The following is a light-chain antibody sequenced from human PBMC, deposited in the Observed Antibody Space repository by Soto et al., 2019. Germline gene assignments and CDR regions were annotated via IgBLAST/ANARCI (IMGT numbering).Light chain of an antibody. J-gene: IGKJ5*01. CDR1: QSLTNNY. CDR2: DAS. CDR3: QQYGNSPRT. Sequence: EIVLTQSPGTLSLSPGERATLSCRASQSLTNNYFAWYQQKPGLAPRLLIYDASSRATGIPDRFSGSGSGTDFTLTISRLEPEDFAVYFCQQYGNSPRTFGQGTRLEIK. V-gene: IGKV3D-20*01.